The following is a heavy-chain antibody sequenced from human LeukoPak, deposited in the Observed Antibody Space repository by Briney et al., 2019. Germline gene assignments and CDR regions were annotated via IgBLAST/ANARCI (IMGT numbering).Heavy chain of an antibody. CDR3: ATDSGYPNPDHDAFDI. CDR2: IIPIFGTA. CDR1: GGTFSSYA. Sequence: GASVKVSCKASGGTFSSYAISWVRQAPGQGLEWMGGIIPIFGTANYAQKFQGRVTITTDESTSTAYMELSSLRSEDTAVYYCATDSGYPNPDHDAFDIWGQGTMVTVSS. J-gene: IGHJ3*02. V-gene: IGHV1-69*05. D-gene: IGHD3-22*01.